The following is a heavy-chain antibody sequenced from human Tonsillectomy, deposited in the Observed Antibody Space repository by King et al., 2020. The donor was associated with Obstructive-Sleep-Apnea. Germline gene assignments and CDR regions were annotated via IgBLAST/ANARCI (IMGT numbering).Heavy chain of an antibody. J-gene: IGHJ4*02. CDR1: GFTFDDHA. CDR3: GKDKGFGEQLWALDY. CDR2: TSWDGGST. V-gene: IGHV3-43D*03. Sequence: VQLVESGGAVVQPGGSLRLSCTASGFTFDDHAMHWVRQAPEKGLEWVSLTSWDGGSTYYADSVKGRFRISRDNRKNSLYLQMNSLRAEDSALYYCGKDKGFGEQLWALDYWGQGTLVTVSS. D-gene: IGHD3-16*01.